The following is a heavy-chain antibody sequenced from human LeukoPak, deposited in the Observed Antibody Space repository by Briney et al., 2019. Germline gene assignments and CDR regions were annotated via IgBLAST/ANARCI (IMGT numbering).Heavy chain of an antibody. V-gene: IGHV3-23*01. D-gene: IGHD1-14*01. J-gene: IGHJ6*04. CDR1: GFPFSNYG. Sequence: GGSLRLSCAASGFPFSNYGMSWVRQAPGKGLEWVSAISATGGSTYYADSVKGRFTISRDNAENSLYLQMNSLRAEDTAVYYCARGYYYGLDVWGKGTTVIVSP. CDR3: ARGYYYGLDV. CDR2: ISATGGST.